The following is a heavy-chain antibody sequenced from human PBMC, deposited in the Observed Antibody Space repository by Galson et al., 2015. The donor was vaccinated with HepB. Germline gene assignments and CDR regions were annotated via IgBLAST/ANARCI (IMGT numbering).Heavy chain of an antibody. V-gene: IGHV3-30*18. D-gene: IGHD6-19*01. J-gene: IGHJ4*02. CDR2: ISYDGSNK. CDR1: GFTFSSYG. CDR3: AKDSSGWFFRGCLDY. Sequence: SLRLSCADSGFTFSSYGMHWVRQAPGKGLEWVAVISYDGSNKYYADSVKGRFTISRDNSKNTLYLQMNSLRAEDTAVYYCAKDSSGWFFRGCLDYWGQGTLVTVSS.